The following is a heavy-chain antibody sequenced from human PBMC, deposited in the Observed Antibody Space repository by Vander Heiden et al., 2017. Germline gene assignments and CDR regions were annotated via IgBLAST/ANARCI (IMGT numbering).Heavy chain of an antibody. J-gene: IGHJ6*02. V-gene: IGHV1-69*01. D-gene: IGHD3-10*01. CDR3: ARGRSSPPPDYYYYGMEV. CDR2: ISPIFGTV. CDR1: GGTFGSFA. Sequence: QVQLVQSGPEVKKPGSSVKVSCRASGGTFGSFAITWVRQAPGQGLEWLGGISPIFGTVYNAQKFQGRVTITADGFTGTAYMELSRLRSDDTAVYYCARGRSSPPPDYYYYGMEVWGQGTNGTVPS.